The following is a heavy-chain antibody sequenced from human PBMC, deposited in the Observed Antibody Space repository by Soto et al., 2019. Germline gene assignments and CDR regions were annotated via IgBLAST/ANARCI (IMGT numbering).Heavy chain of an antibody. V-gene: IGHV1-3*05. CDR2: INAGNGNT. J-gene: IGHJ4*02. Sequence: QVQLVQSGAEEKKPGASVKVSCKASGYTFTSYAMHWVRQAPGQRLEWMGWINAGNGNTKYSQKFQSRVTITRDTSASTAYMELSSLRSEDTAVYYCARDCESTSCYGDYWGQGTLVTVSS. CDR1: GYTFTSYA. CDR3: ARDCESTSCYGDY. D-gene: IGHD2-2*01.